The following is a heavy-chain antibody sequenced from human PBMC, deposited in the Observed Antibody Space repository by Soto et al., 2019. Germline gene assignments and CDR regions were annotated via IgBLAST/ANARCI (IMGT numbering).Heavy chain of an antibody. CDR2: IYYSGST. CDR1: GGSISSSSYY. J-gene: IGHJ4*02. CDR3: ARHPRTPPGVYVPSYYFDY. Sequence: SETLSLTCTVSGGSISSSSYYWGWIRQPPGKGLEWIGSIYYSGSTYYNPSLKSRVTISVDTSKNQFSLKLSSVTAADTAVYYCARHPRTPPGVYVPSYYFDYWGQGTLVTVSS. D-gene: IGHD3-16*01. V-gene: IGHV4-39*01.